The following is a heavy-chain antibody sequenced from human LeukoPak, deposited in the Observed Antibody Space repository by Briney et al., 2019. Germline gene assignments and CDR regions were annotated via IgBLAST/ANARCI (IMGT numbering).Heavy chain of an antibody. V-gene: IGHV3-23*01. CDR2: IRSTAYDI. CDR1: GFMFNNFA. D-gene: IGHD4-17*01. Sequence: GGSLRLSCRASGFMFNNFAMTWVRQAPGRGLEWVSEIRSTAYDIYYADSVKGRFTTSRDNSENMLYLQMNSLRAEDTAVYYCAKSGEPDAFDIWGQGTMVTVSS. J-gene: IGHJ3*02. CDR3: AKSGEPDAFDI.